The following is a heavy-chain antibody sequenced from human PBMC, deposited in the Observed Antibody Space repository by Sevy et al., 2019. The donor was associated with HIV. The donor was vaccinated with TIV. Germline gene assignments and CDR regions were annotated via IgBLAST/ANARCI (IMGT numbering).Heavy chain of an antibody. CDR1: GFTFITYA. V-gene: IGHV3-23*01. CDR2: ISGSGAST. CDR3: ANAYSSGWNYFDY. Sequence: GGSLRLSCAASGFTFITYAMGWVRQAPGKGLEWVSGISGSGASTYYADSVKGRFTISRDNSKNTLYLQMNSLRAGDAALYLCANAYSSGWNYFDYWGQGTLVTVSS. D-gene: IGHD6-19*01. J-gene: IGHJ4*02.